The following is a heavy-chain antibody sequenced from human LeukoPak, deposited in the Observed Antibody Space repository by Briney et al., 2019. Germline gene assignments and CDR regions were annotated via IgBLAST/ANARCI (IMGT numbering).Heavy chain of an antibody. Sequence: SETLSLTCGVDGGSLSGYYWSWIRQPPGKGLEWIGEINYSADANYSPSLGSRVTISVDTSKNQFSLRLTSVTAADTAVYYCARSYYDSSGPYDVWGEGTTVTVSS. CDR2: INYSADA. CDR3: ARSYYDSSGPYDV. V-gene: IGHV4-34*01. CDR1: GGSLSGYY. D-gene: IGHD3-22*01. J-gene: IGHJ6*04.